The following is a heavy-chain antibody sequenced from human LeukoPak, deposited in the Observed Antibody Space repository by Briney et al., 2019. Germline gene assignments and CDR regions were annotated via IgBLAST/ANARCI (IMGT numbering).Heavy chain of an antibody. Sequence: PGGSLRLSCEASGFTFIRYAMSWVRQAPGKGLEWVSTISGNGDSAYYADSVEGRFTISRDNSKNTLYLQMNSLRAEDTAVYYCAKEEYSSSSFDYWGQGTLVTVSS. D-gene: IGHD6-6*01. CDR3: AKEEYSSSSFDY. CDR1: GFTFIRYA. V-gene: IGHV3-23*01. J-gene: IGHJ4*02. CDR2: ISGNGDSA.